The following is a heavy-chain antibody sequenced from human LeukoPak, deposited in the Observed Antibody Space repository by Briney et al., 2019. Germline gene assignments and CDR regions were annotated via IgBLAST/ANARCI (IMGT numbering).Heavy chain of an antibody. CDR2: ISSSSSYI. CDR3: ARDRRVYSSSTYDY. J-gene: IGHJ4*02. V-gene: IGHV3-21*01. CDR1: GFTFSSYS. D-gene: IGHD6-13*01. Sequence: GGSLRLSCAASGFTFSSYSTNWVRQAPGKGLEWVSSISSSSSYIYYADSVKGRFTISRDNAKNSLYLQMNSLRAEDTAVYYCARDRRVYSSSTYDYWGQGTLVTVSS.